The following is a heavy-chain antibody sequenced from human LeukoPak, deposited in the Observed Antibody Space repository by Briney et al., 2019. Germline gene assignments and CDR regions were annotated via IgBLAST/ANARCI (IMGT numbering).Heavy chain of an antibody. CDR3: ARHVYDSGGFYSGMDV. CDR2: IRSKADSCAT. V-gene: IGHV3-73*01. CDR1: GFAFSGSA. D-gene: IGHD3-22*01. Sequence: GGSLRLSCAASGFAFSGSAMHWVRQASGNGLEWVGRIRSKADSCATAYAASVKGRFTISRDDSKSTAYLQMNSLKTEDTAVYYCARHVYDSGGFYSGMDVWGQGTTVTVSS. J-gene: IGHJ6*02.